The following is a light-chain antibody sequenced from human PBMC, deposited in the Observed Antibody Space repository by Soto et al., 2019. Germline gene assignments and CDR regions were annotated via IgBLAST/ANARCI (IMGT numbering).Light chain of an antibody. J-gene: IGKJ1*01. CDR3: LQHSTYPLP. Sequence: DIQMTQFPSSLSASVGDRVTITCRASQGIRNDLGWYQQKPGKAPKRLIYAASSLQSGVQSRFSGSGSGPEFTLAISSLQPEDAATCDCLQHSTYPLPLGQGTKVEIK. CDR1: QGIRND. CDR2: AAS. V-gene: IGKV1-17*01.